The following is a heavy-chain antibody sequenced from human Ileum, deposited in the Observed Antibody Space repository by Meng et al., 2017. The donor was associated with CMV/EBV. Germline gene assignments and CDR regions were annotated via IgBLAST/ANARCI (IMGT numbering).Heavy chain of an antibody. CDR3: ARDKGIGDYGRRLDD. CDR2: FYCSGTT. D-gene: IGHD3-10*01. V-gene: IGHV4-59*11. CDR1: CGSISHHY. J-gene: IGHJ4*02. Sequence: QVLLPDAVPGPVQPSETLSHTRIVSCGSISHHYWQWIRQPPGTGRGWIGYFYCSGTTNYNHHLKRRVTVSGDTSNNQFQLQLTPETAADTAMYDCARDKGIGDYGRRLDDWGQGTLVTVSS.